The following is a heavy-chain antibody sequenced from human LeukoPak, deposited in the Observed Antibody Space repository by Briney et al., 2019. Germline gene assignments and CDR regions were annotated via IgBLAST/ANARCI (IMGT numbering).Heavy chain of an antibody. CDR2: ISSSSSYI. CDR3: AREGSYDSSGYYSDGFFDY. J-gene: IGHJ4*02. D-gene: IGHD3-22*01. Sequence: RSGGSLRLSCAASGFTFSSYSMNWVRQAPGKGLEWVSSISSSSSYIYYADSVKGRFTISRDNAKNSLYLQMNSLRAEDTAVYYCAREGSYDSSGYYSDGFFDYWGQGTLVTVSS. CDR1: GFTFSSYS. V-gene: IGHV3-21*01.